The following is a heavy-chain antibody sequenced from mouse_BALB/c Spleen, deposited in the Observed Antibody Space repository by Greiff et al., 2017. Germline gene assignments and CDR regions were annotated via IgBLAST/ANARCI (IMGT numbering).Heavy chain of an antibody. V-gene: IGHV5-17*02. CDR2: ISSGSSTI. Sequence: LQESGGGLVQPGGSRKLSCAASGFTFSSFGMHWVRQAPENGLEWVAYISSGSSTIYYADTVKGRFTISRDNPKNTLFLQMTSLRSEDTAMYYCARVGSSHPYAMDYWGQGTSVTVSS. CDR1: GFTFSSFG. D-gene: IGHD1-1*01. CDR3: ARVGSSHPYAMDY. J-gene: IGHJ4*01.